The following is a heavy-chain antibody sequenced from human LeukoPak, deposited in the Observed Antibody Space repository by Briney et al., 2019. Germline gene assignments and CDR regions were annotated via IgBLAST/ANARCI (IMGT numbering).Heavy chain of an antibody. CDR3: AKGAGGFSYYNWFDP. V-gene: IGHV4-39*07. J-gene: IGHJ5*02. CDR1: GGSISSSFDY. CDR2: IYYSGST. D-gene: IGHD5-18*01. Sequence: PSETLSLTCTVSGGSISSSFDYWGWIRQPPGKGLEWIGSIYYSGSTYYNPSLKSRVTISVDTSKNQFSLKLASVTAADTAIYYCAKGAGGFSYYNWFDPWGQGTLVTVSS.